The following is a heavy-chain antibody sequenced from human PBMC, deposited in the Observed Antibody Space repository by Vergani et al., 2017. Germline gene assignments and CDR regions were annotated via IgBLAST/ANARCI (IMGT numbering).Heavy chain of an antibody. V-gene: IGHV4-34*01. J-gene: IGHJ4*02. Sequence: QVQLQQWGAGLLKPSETLSLTCAVYGGSFSGYYWSWIRQPPGKGLEWIGEINHSGSTNYNPSLKSRVTISVDTSKNQFSLKLSYVTAADTAVYYCARGPGYSSGWYYFDYWGQGTLVTVSS. CDR1: GGSFSGYY. CDR2: INHSGST. CDR3: ARGPGYSSGWYYFDY. D-gene: IGHD6-19*01.